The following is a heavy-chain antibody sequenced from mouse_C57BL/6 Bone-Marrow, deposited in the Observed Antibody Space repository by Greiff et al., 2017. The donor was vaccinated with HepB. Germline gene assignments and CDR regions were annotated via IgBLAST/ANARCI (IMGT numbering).Heavy chain of an antibody. J-gene: IGHJ3*01. CDR1: GYTFTSYW. CDR3: AREETTVVARGFAY. CDR2: IDPSDIYT. V-gene: IGHV1-50*01. D-gene: IGHD1-1*01. Sequence: QVQLQQPGAYLVKPGASVKLSCKASGYTFTSYWMQWVKPRPGQGLEWIGEIDPSDIYTNYNQKFKGKATLTVDTSSSTAYMQLSSLTSEDSAVYYCAREETTVVARGFAYWGQGTLVTVSA.